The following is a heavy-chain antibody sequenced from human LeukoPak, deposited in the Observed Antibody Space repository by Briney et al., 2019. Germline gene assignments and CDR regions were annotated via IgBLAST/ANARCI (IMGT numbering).Heavy chain of an antibody. D-gene: IGHD3-10*01. V-gene: IGHV5-51*01. Sequence: GESLKISCKGSGYNFGNSWIAWVRQMPGKGLEWMGIIYPGDSDTRYSPSFQGQVTISADKSISTAYLQWSSLKASDTAMYYCARQPAILGDAFDIWGQGTMVTVSS. CDR2: IYPGDSDT. J-gene: IGHJ3*02. CDR3: ARQPAILGDAFDI. CDR1: GYNFGNSW.